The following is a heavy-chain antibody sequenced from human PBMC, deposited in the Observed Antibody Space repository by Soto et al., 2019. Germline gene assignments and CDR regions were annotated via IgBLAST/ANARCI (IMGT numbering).Heavy chain of an antibody. CDR3: ARGGWYLDI. CDR2: IYYSGST. J-gene: IGHJ2*01. CDR1: GGSMSTFY. Sequence: QVQLQESGPGLVNPSETLSLTCTVSGGSMSTFYWSWIRQPPGKGLEWIGYIYYSGSTNYNASLKSRITMSVDTSINHCSLKLSSVTAADTAVYYCARGGWYLDIWGRGTLVTVSS. V-gene: IGHV4-59*01.